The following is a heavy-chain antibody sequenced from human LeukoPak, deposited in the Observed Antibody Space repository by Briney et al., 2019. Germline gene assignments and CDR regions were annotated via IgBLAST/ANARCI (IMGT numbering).Heavy chain of an antibody. Sequence: GGSLRLSCAASGFTFSSYAMSWVRQAPGKGLEWVANIKEDGSDKYYVDSVKGRFSISKDNAKNSLYLQMNSLRVEDTAVYYCARDRGSYYNWYFDLWGRGTLVTVSS. J-gene: IGHJ2*01. CDR1: GFTFSSYA. V-gene: IGHV3-7*01. D-gene: IGHD1-26*01. CDR3: ARDRGSYYNWYFDL. CDR2: IKEDGSDK.